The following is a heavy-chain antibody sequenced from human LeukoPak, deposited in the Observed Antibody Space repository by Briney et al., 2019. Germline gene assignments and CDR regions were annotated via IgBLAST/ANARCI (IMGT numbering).Heavy chain of an antibody. CDR3: ARESSGYPNWFAP. CDR2: IIPILGMA. V-gene: IGHV1-69*04. J-gene: IGHJ5*02. CDR1: GGTFSSYA. D-gene: IGHD3-22*01. Sequence: SVKVSCKASGGTFSSYAISWVRQAPGQGLEWMGRIIPILGMANYAQKFQGRVTITADKSTSTAYMELSSLRSEDTAVYYCARESSGYPNWFAPWGQGTLVTVSS.